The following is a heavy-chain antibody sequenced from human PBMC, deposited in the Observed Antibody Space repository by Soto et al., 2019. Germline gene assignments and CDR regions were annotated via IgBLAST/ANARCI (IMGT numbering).Heavy chain of an antibody. CDR3: ARDLPNSAGIFDY. J-gene: IGHJ4*02. D-gene: IGHD1-20*01. V-gene: IGHV3-30-3*01. CDR1: GFTSSSYA. Sequence: VGSLRLSCAASGFTSSSYAMHWVRQAPGKGLEWVAVISYDGSNKYYADSVKGRFTISRDNSKNTLYLQMNSLRAEDTAVYYCARDLPNSAGIFDYWGQGTLVTVSS. CDR2: ISYDGSNK.